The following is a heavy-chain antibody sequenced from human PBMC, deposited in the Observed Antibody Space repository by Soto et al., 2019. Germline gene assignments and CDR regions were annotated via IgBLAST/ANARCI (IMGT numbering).Heavy chain of an antibody. CDR3: ASVLKGYYDSSGYDFDI. CDR1: GGTFSSYA. J-gene: IGHJ3*02. Sequence: QVQLVQSGAEVKKPGSSVKVSCKASGGTFSSYAISWVRQAPGQGLEWMGGIIPIFGTANYAQKFQGRVTITADESTSTAYMELSSLRSEDTAVYYCASVLKGYYDSSGYDFDIWGQGTMVTVSS. CDR2: IIPIFGTA. V-gene: IGHV1-69*01. D-gene: IGHD3-22*01.